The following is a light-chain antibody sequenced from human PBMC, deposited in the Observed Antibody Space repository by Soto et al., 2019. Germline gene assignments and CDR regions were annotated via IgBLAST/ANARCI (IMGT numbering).Light chain of an antibody. CDR1: QVISSW. Sequence: DIQMTQSPSSVSASVGDGVTIHCRASQVISSWLAWYQQKPGQSPSLMIYGASNLETGVPSRFTGSESGTLFTLTINNLQPEDVATYYCQQVSSFPFTLGGGTKVDI. CDR3: QQVSSFPFT. J-gene: IGKJ4*01. V-gene: IGKV1-12*02. CDR2: GAS.